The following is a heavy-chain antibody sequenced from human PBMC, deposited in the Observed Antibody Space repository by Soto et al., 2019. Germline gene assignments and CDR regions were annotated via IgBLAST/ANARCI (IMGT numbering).Heavy chain of an antibody. V-gene: IGHV3-7*05. CDR2: INRDGSKK. CDR3: ARDVSPGSSSLYLDAFDI. CDR1: GFTLSAYW. J-gene: IGHJ3*02. Sequence: EVQLEESGGDLVQPGGSLRLSCAASGFTLSAYWMTWVRQAPGKGLEWVANINRDGSKKSYLDSARGRFTNSRDNVGNSLYLQMDSLRADDTALYYCARDVSPGSSSLYLDAFDIWGQGTMVTVSS. D-gene: IGHD6-13*01.